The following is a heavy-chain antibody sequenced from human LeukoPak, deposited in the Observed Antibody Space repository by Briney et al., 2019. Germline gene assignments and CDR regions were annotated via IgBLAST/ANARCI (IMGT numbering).Heavy chain of an antibody. D-gene: IGHD6-19*01. CDR2: INWNGGST. CDR3: ARVKGYAAGIIDY. V-gene: IGHV3-20*04. J-gene: IGHJ4*02. CDR1: GFTFDDYG. Sequence: PGGSLRLSCAAYGFTFDDYGMSWGRQAPGKGLGWVSGINWNGGSTGYADAVRGRFSICRDKARNSLYLQMNSLRAEDTALYYCARVKGYAAGIIDYWGQGTLVTVSS.